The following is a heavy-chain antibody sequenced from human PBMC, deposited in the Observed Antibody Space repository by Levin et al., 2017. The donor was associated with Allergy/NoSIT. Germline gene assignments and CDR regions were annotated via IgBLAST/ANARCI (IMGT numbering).Heavy chain of an antibody. CDR2: ISYDGSNK. V-gene: IGHV3-30-3*01. Sequence: GESLKISCAASGFTFSSYAMHWVRQAPGKGLEWVAVISYDGSNKYYADSVKGRFTISRDNSKNTLYLQMNSLRAEDTAVYYCARGAAGASDYWGQGTLVTVSS. CDR3: ARGAAGASDY. CDR1: GFTFSSYA. D-gene: IGHD1-26*01. J-gene: IGHJ4*02.